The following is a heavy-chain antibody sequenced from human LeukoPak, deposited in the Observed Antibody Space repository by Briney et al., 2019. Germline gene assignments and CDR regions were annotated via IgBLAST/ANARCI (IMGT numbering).Heavy chain of an antibody. J-gene: IGHJ4*02. D-gene: IGHD1-1*01. CDR3: ARALTTLTYEGY. V-gene: IGHV3-7*01. Sequence: GGSLRLSCAASGFNFNNYWMSWLRQAPGKGLEWVANIKDDGSEEYYVDSVKGRFTIVRDNAYNSLYLQMNSLRAEDTAVYYCARALTTLTYEGYWGQGTLVTVSS. CDR1: GFNFNNYW. CDR2: IKDDGSEE.